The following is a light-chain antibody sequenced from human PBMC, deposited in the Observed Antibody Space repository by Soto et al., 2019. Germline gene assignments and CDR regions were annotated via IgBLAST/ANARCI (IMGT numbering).Light chain of an antibody. CDR3: LLFYGDAWV. J-gene: IGLJ3*02. Sequence: QTVVTQETSLTVSPGGTVTLTCASSTGAVTSGYYPNWFQQKAGHAPRVLIYSTSNKHSWTPARFSGSLLGGKAALTLSGVQPEDEAEYYCLLFYGDAWVFGGGTKLTVL. V-gene: IGLV7-43*01. CDR1: TGAVTSGYY. CDR2: STS.